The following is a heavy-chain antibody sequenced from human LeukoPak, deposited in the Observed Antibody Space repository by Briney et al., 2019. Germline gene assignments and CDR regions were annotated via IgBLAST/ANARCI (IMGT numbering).Heavy chain of an antibody. J-gene: IGHJ5*02. CDR3: ARGRVGSSWFDP. Sequence: GASVKVSCKASGYTFTSYYMHWVRQAPGQGLEWMGIINPSGGSTSYAQKFQGWVTMTRDTSVSTAYMELSRLRSDDTAVYYCARGRVGSSWFDPWGQGTLVTVSS. D-gene: IGHD6-25*01. CDR2: INPSGGST. CDR1: GYTFTSYY. V-gene: IGHV1-46*01.